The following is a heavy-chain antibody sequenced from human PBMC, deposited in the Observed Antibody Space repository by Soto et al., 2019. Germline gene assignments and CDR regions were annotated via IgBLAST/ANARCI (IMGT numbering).Heavy chain of an antibody. CDR1: GFTFDDYA. J-gene: IGHJ4*02. V-gene: IGHV3-9*01. CDR3: AKDRSTGYDSPYYFDD. D-gene: IGHD5-12*01. CDR2: ISWNGGSI. Sequence: SLIVSCASSGFTFDDYAMHWVLQAPGKGLEWVSVISWNGGSIDYADSVKGRFTISRDSAKNSLYLQMNSLRGEDTALYYCAKDRSTGYDSPYYFDDWGQGTLVTVSS.